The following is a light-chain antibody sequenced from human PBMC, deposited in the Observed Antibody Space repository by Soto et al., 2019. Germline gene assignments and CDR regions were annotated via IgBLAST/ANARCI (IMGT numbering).Light chain of an antibody. CDR1: QSINKW. Sequence: DIPLTQSPSTLSASVGDRVTISCRASQSINKWLAWYQQKPGKAPKLLIYKASTLESGVPSRFSGGGFGTEFTLTISSLQPDDYATYYCQQYQTFWTFGQGTKV. J-gene: IGKJ1*01. CDR3: QQYQTFWT. V-gene: IGKV1-5*03. CDR2: KAS.